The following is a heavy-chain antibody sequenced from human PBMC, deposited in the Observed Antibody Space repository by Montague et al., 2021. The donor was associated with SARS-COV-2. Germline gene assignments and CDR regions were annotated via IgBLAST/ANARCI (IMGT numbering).Heavy chain of an antibody. CDR2: IYYSGST. CDR3: ARGEGVMVYVYGMDV. J-gene: IGHJ6*02. D-gene: IGHD2-8*01. V-gene: IGHV4-31*03. Sequence: TLSLTCTVSGGSISSGGYYWSWIRQHPGKGLEWIGYIYYSGSTNYNPSLKSRLTISVDTSMNQFSLKLSSVTAADTAVYYCARGEGVMVYVYGMDVWGQGTTVTVSS. CDR1: GGSISSGGYY.